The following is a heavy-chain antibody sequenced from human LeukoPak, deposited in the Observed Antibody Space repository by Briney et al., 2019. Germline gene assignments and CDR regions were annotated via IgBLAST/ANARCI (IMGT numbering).Heavy chain of an antibody. D-gene: IGHD6-13*01. J-gene: IGHJ4*02. CDR2: IYHSGST. CDR3: ARGASSRFEH. Sequence: SETLSLTCIVSGGSISSSSYYWGWIRQPPGKGLEWIGSIYHSGSTYYNPSLKSRVTISEDTSKNQFSLKLSSVTAADTAVYYCARGASSRFEHWGQGTLVTVSS. CDR1: GGSISSSSYY. V-gene: IGHV4-39*07.